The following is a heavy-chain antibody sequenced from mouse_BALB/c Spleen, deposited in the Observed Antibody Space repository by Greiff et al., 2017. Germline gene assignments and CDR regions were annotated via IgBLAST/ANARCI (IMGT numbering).Heavy chain of an antibody. CDR1: GFTFSSFG. J-gene: IGHJ4*01. D-gene: IGHD1-1*01. CDR3: ARWDGSIGYAMDY. CDR2: ISSGSSTI. Sequence: EVQLVESGGGLVQPGGSRKLSCAASGFTFSSFGMHWVRQAPEKGLEWVAYISSGSSTIYYADTVKGRFTISRDNPKNTLFLQMTSLRSEDTAMYYCARWDGSIGYAMDYWGQGTSVTVSS. V-gene: IGHV5-17*02.